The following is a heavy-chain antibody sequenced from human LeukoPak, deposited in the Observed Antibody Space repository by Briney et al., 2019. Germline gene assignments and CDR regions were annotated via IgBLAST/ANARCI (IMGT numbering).Heavy chain of an antibody. Sequence: PGGSLRLSCAASGFTFSSYSMNWVRQAPGKGLEWVSSISSSSSYIYYADSVKGRFTISRDNAKNSLYLQMNSLRAEDTAVYYCAREEYSSRDLDYWGQGTLVTVSS. D-gene: IGHD6-6*01. CDR2: ISSSSSYI. V-gene: IGHV3-21*01. CDR1: GFTFSSYS. J-gene: IGHJ4*02. CDR3: AREEYSSRDLDY.